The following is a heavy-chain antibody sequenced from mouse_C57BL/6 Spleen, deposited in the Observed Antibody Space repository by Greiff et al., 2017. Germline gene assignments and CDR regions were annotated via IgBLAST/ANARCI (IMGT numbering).Heavy chain of an antibody. CDR2: IHPNSGST. CDR3: AGWDTTVGYYCAMDD. V-gene: IGHV1-64*01. CDR1: GYTFTSYW. D-gene: IGHD1-1*01. J-gene: IGHJ4*01. Sequence: QVQLQQPGAELVKPGASVKLSCKASGYTFTSYWMHWVKQRPGQGLEWIGMIHPNSGSTNYNEKFKSKATLTVDKSSSTAYMQLSSLTSEDSAVYYCAGWDTTVGYYCAMDDWGQGATVTVSS.